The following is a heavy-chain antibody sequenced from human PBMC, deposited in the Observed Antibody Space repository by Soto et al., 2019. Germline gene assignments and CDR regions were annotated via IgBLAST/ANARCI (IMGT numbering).Heavy chain of an antibody. V-gene: IGHV3-23*01. J-gene: IGHJ4*02. D-gene: IGHD5-12*01. CDR2: ITGSGVYR. Sequence: DVQLLESGGGLVRPGGSLRLACAASGFTFSSYAMTWVRQAPGKGLEWVSSITGSGVYRYHTDSVQGLFTISRDNSKDTLYLQMNSLTAEDTAIYYCARNPIGYIGNFDCWGQGTLVNVSS. CDR1: GFTFSSYA. CDR3: ARNPIGYIGNFDC.